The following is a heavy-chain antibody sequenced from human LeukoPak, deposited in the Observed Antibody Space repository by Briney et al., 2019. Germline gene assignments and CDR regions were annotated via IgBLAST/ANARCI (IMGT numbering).Heavy chain of an antibody. CDR1: GFTFSSYS. CDR2: ISSSSSYI. D-gene: IGHD4-11*01. CDR3: ARVRSNYGSDAFDT. V-gene: IGHV3-21*01. Sequence: GGSLRLSCAASGFTFSSYSMNWVRQAPGKGLEWVSSISSSSSYIYYADSVKGRFTISRDNAKNSLYLQMNSLRAEDTAVYYCARVRSNYGSDAFDTWGQGTMVTVSS. J-gene: IGHJ3*02.